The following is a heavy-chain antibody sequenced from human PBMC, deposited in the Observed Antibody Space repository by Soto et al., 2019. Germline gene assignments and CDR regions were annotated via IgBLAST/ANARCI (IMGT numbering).Heavy chain of an antibody. V-gene: IGHV4-30-4*01. Sequence: TLSLTCTVSGGSISSGDYYWSWIRQPPGKGLEWIGYIYYSGSTYYNPSLRSRLTISVDTSKNQFSLKLSSVTAADTAVYCCARLGPTTVPTSYFTGNYNGMDVWGQGTTVTVSS. CDR2: IYYSGST. J-gene: IGHJ6*02. D-gene: IGHD4-17*01. CDR3: ARLGPTTVPTSYFTGNYNGMDV. CDR1: GGSISSGDYY.